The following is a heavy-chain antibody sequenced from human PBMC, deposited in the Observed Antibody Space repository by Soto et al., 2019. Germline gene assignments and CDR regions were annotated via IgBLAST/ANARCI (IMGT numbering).Heavy chain of an antibody. Sequence: SETLSLTCTVSGGSISSSSYYWGWIRQPPGKGLEWIGSIYYSGSTYYNPSLKSRVTISVDTSKNQFSLKLSSVTAADTAVYYCARRDYYDSSGYYYPYYFDDWGQGTLVTVSS. CDR2: IYYSGST. J-gene: IGHJ4*02. CDR1: GGSISSSSYY. CDR3: ARRDYYDSSGYYYPYYFDD. D-gene: IGHD3-22*01. V-gene: IGHV4-39*01.